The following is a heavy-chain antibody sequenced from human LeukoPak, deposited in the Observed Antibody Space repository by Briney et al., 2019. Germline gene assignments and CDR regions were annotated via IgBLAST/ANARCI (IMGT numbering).Heavy chain of an antibody. V-gene: IGHV3-21*01. Sequence: GGSLRLSCAASGFTFSSYSMNWVRQAPGKGLEWVSSISSSSSYIYYADPVKGRFTISRDNAKNSLYLQMNSLRAEDTAVYYCAREVAIGYFDYWGQGTLVTVSS. D-gene: IGHD2-15*01. CDR3: AREVAIGYFDY. CDR1: GFTFSSYS. J-gene: IGHJ4*02. CDR2: ISSSSSYI.